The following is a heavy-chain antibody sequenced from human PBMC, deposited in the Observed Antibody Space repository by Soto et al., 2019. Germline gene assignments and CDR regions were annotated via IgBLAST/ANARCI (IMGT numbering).Heavy chain of an antibody. CDR2: IHYSGTT. J-gene: IGHJ4*02. D-gene: IGHD6-13*01. CDR1: GGSMRNYF. CDR3: AAGEACSRNLAPYYLDF. V-gene: IGHV4-59*01. Sequence: NPSETLSLTCTVSGGSMRNYFWTWIRQPPAKGLEWIVYIHYSGTTTFSQTYNPPLRRRFTISEDTSMNQFPLKLLSVSAADTPGYFCAAGEACSRNLAPYYLDFWGQGTLVTVSS.